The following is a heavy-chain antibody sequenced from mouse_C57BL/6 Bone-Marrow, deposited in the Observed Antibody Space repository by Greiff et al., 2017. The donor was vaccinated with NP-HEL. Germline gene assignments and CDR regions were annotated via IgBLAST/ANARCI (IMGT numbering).Heavy chain of an antibody. J-gene: IGHJ4*01. CDR2: INYDGSST. CDR3: ARDPLPMDY. V-gene: IGHV5-16*01. Sequence: EVQLKESEGGLVQPGSSMKLSCTASGFTFSDYYMAWVRQVPEKGLEWVANINYDGSSTYYLDSLKSRFIISRDNAKNILYLQMSSLKSEDTATYYCARDPLPMDYWGQGTSVTVSS. CDR1: GFTFSDYY.